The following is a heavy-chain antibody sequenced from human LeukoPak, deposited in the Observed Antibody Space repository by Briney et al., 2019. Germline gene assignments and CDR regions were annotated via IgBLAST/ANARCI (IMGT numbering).Heavy chain of an antibody. V-gene: IGHV3-21*01. CDR1: GFTFSSYS. D-gene: IGHD4-17*01. Sequence: GRSLRLSCAASGFTFSSYSMNWVRQAPGKGLEWVSSISSSSSYIYYADSVKGRFTISRDNAKNSLYLQMNSLRAEDTAVYYCARDAYGDYVFDYWGQGTLVTVSS. J-gene: IGHJ4*02. CDR3: ARDAYGDYVFDY. CDR2: ISSSSSYI.